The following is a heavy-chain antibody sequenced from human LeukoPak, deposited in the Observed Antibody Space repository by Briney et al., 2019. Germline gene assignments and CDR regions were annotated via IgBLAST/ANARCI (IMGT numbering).Heavy chain of an antibody. J-gene: IGHJ6*02. V-gene: IGHV4-59*01. CDR2: IYYSGST. Sequence: SETLSLTCTVSGGSISSYYWSWIRQPPGKGLEWIGYIYYSGSTNYNPSLKSRVTISVDTSKNQFSLKLSSATAADTAVYYCARGQDQLLTTYGMDVWGQGTTVTVSS. D-gene: IGHD2-2*01. CDR3: ARGQDQLLTTYGMDV. CDR1: GGSISSYY.